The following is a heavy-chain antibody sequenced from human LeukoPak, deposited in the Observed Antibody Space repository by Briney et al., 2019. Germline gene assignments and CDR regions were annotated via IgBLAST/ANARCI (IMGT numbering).Heavy chain of an antibody. V-gene: IGHV4-34*01. D-gene: IGHD3-16*01. J-gene: IGHJ4*02. Sequence: SETLSLTCAVYGGSFSGYYWSWIRQPPGKGLEWIGEIDHTGSTNYNPSLKSRVTISVDTSKNQFSLKLSSVTAADTAVYYCARLPRGVWGSYVDYWGQGTLVTVSS. CDR1: GGSFSGYY. CDR2: IDHTGST. CDR3: ARLPRGVWGSYVDY.